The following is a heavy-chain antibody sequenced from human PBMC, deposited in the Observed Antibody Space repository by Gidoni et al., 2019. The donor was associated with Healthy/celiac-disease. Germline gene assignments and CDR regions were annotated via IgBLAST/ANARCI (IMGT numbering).Heavy chain of an antibody. Sequence: EVQLVETGGGFIQPGGSLRLSGAASGLTVSSNYMSWDRQAPGKGLEWVSVIYSGGSTYYADSVKGRFTISRDTSKNTLYLQMNSLRAEDTAVYYCARNTYYYDSSGYYRDYWGQGTLVTVSS. CDR1: GLTVSSNY. J-gene: IGHJ4*02. D-gene: IGHD3-22*01. CDR2: IYSGGST. V-gene: IGHV3-53*02. CDR3: ARNTYYYDSSGYYRDY.